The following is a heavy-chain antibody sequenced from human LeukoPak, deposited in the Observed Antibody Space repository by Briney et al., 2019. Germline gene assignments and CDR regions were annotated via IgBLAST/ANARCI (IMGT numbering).Heavy chain of an antibody. V-gene: IGHV3-30*18. Sequence: GGSLRLSCAASGFTFSNYGMHWVRQAPGKGVEWVALTSYDGSTKYYAASVKGRFTISKDNSRNTVYLQMNSLKVEDTATYYCAKPADEHFDYWGQGTLVTVSS. CDR3: AKPADEHFDY. CDR1: GFTFSNYG. J-gene: IGHJ4*02. CDR2: TSYDGSTK.